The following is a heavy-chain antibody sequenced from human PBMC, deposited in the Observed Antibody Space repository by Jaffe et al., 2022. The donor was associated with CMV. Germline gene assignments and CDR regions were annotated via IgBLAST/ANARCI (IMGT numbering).Heavy chain of an antibody. CDR1: GFTFSSYS. CDR2: ISSSSSYI. J-gene: IGHJ6*02. CDR3: ARDRSGTTTRPGIKYYYYYGMDV. D-gene: IGHD1-26*01. Sequence: EVQLVESGGGLVKPGGSLRLSCAASGFTFSSYSMNWVRQAPGKGLEWVSSISSSSSYIYYADSVKGRFTISRDNAKNSLYLQMNSLRAEDTAVYYCARDRSGTTTRPGIKYYYYYGMDVWGQGTTVTVSS. V-gene: IGHV3-21*01.